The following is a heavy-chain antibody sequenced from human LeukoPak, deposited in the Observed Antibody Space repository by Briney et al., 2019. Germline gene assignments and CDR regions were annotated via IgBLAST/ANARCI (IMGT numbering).Heavy chain of an antibody. D-gene: IGHD3-10*01. CDR1: GFTVSSNY. CDR2: IYSGGST. J-gene: IGHJ4*02. V-gene: IGHV3-53*01. Sequence: GGSLRLSCAASGFTVSSNYMSWVRQAPGKGLEWVSVIYSGGSTYYADSVKGRFTISRDNSKNTLYLQMNSLRAEDTAVYYCAKDPWQRGSGSYLFDYWGQGTLVTVSS. CDR3: AKDPWQRGSGSYLFDY.